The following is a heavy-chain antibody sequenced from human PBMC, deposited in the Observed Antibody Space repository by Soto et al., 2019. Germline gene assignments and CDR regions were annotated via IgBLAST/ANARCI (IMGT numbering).Heavy chain of an antibody. CDR2: ISGSGGST. D-gene: IGHD2-2*01. J-gene: IGHJ6*02. Sequence: GGSLRLSCAASGFTFSSYAMSWVRQAPGKGLEWVSAISGSGGSTYYADSVKGRFTISRDNSKNTLYLQMNSLRAEDTAVYYCAKDGEYQLLLNGGQVSGFYYYYGMDVWGQGTTVTVSS. CDR3: AKDGEYQLLLNGGQVSGFYYYYGMDV. V-gene: IGHV3-23*01. CDR1: GFTFSSYA.